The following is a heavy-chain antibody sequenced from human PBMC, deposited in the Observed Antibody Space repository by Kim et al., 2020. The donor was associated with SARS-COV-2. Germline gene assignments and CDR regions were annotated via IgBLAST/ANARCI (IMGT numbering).Heavy chain of an antibody. J-gene: IGHJ4*02. CDR2: IIPIFGTA. D-gene: IGHD3-22*01. CDR3: ARERYYDSSGSYFDY. V-gene: IGHV1-69*13. Sequence: SVKVSCKASGGTFSSYAISWVRQAPGQGLEWMGGIIPIFGTANYAQRFQGRVTITADESTSTAYMELSSLRSEDTAVYYCARERYYDSSGSYFDYWGQGTLVTVSS. CDR1: GGTFSSYA.